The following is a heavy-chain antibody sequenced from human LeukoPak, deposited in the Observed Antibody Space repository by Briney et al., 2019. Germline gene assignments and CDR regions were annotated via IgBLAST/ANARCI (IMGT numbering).Heavy chain of an antibody. CDR3: ARDALAQFDY. D-gene: IGHD3-16*01. V-gene: IGHV4-34*01. CDR1: GGSFSGYY. CDR2: INHSGST. J-gene: IGHJ4*02. Sequence: SETLSLTCAVYGGSFSGYYWSWIRQPPGKGLGWIGEINHSGSTNYNPSLKSRVTISVDTSKNQFSLKLSSVTAADTAVYYCARDALAQFDYWGQGTLVSVSS.